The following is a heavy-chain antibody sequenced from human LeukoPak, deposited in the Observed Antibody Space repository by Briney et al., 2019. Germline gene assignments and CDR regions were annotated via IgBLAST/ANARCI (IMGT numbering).Heavy chain of an antibody. D-gene: IGHD1-26*01. J-gene: IGHJ6*02. V-gene: IGHV1-69*13. CDR1: GGTFSSYA. CDR2: IIPIFGTA. CDR3: ARGEVLRSGMDV. Sequence: SVKVSCKASGGTFSSYATSWVRQAPGQGLEWMGGIIPIFGTANYAQKFQGRVTITADESTSTAYMELSSLRSEDTAVYYCARGEVLRSGMDVWGQGTTVTVSS.